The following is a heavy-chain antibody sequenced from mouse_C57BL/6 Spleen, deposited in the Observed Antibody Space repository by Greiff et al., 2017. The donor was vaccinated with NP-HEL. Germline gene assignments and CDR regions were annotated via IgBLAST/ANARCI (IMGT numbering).Heavy chain of an antibody. CDR2: IYPGDGDT. J-gene: IGHJ4*01. CDR3: ARCYDGYYDYAMDY. D-gene: IGHD2-3*01. CDR1: GYAFSSSW. V-gene: IGHV1-82*01. Sequence: VQLVESGPELVKPGTSVKISCKASGYAFSSSWMNWVKQRPGKGLEWIGRIYPGDGDTNYNGKFKGKATLTADKSSSTAYMQLSSLTSEDSAVYFCARCYDGYYDYAMDYWGQGTSVTVSS.